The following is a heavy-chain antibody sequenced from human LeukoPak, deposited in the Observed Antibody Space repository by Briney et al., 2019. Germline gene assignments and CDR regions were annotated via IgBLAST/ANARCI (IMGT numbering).Heavy chain of an antibody. J-gene: IGHJ3*02. D-gene: IGHD1-26*01. Sequence: GGSLRLSCAASGFIFSKYAMHWVRQTPGKGLEWVAAIWNDGSDENYADSVKGRFTISSDNSKNMLYLQMNSLSVEDTAVYYCAFEIGRSQGAFDIWGQGTVISVSS. CDR1: GFIFSKYA. CDR2: IWNDGSDE. V-gene: IGHV3-33*01. CDR3: AFEIGRSQGAFDI.